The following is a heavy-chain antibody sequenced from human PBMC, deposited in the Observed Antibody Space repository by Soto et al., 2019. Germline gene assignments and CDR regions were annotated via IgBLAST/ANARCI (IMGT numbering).Heavy chain of an antibody. CDR2: IYHSGST. CDR1: GGSISSGGYS. D-gene: IGHD4-17*01. CDR3: ARAHYGDYGYGMDV. V-gene: IGHV4-30-2*01. J-gene: IGHJ6*02. Sequence: QLQLQESGSGLVKPSQTLSLTCAVSGGSISSGGYSWSWIRQPPGKGLEWIGYIYHSGSTYYNPSLKSRVTISVDRSKNQFSLKLSAVTAADTAVYYCARAHYGDYGYGMDVWGQGTTVTVSS.